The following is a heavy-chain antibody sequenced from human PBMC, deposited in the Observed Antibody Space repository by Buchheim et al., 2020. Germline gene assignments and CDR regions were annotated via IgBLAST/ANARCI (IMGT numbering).Heavy chain of an antibody. J-gene: IGHJ4*02. V-gene: IGHV3-23*01. Sequence: EVQLLESGGDLVQPGGSLRLSCTASGFTFSSYAMSWVRQVPGKGLEWVSTVSGNGFTTYHVDSVKGRFTISRDSSKNTLYLQMNSLRAEDAAVYYCVKGYCTNGVCYTDYWGQGT. CDR3: VKGYCTNGVCYTDY. CDR2: VSGNGFTT. D-gene: IGHD2-8*01. CDR1: GFTFSSYA.